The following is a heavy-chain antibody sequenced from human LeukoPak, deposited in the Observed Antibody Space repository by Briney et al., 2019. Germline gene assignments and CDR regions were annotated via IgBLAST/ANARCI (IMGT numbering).Heavy chain of an antibody. CDR3: ARYNRGPDYFDY. Sequence: SETLSLTCAVSGYSVSSSKWWGWIRQPPGKGLEWIGYIYYSGSFYSNPSLKSRVTMSVDTSMNLFSLNLRSVTALDTAMYFCARYNRGPDYFDYWGQGTLVSVSS. CDR2: IYYSGSF. CDR1: GYSVSSSKW. V-gene: IGHV4-28*05. D-gene: IGHD5-24*01. J-gene: IGHJ4*02.